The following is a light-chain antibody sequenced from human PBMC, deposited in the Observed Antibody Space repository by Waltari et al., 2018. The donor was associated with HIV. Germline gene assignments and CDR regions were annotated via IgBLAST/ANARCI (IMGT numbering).Light chain of an antibody. J-gene: IGLJ2*01. CDR3: CSYAGSSTFVV. CDR2: EVS. Sequence: QSALTQPAPVSGSPGQSITISCTGTRRDVARYYLVSWYQQHPGKAPKLIIYEVSKRPSGVSNRFSGSKSGNTASLTISGLQAEDEADYYCCSYAGSSTFVVFGGGTKLTVL. CDR1: RRDVARYYL. V-gene: IGLV2-23*02.